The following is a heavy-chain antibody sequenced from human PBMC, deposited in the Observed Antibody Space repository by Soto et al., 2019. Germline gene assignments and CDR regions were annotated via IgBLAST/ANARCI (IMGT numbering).Heavy chain of an antibody. J-gene: IGHJ5*02. CDR1: GFIFSNYS. V-gene: IGHV3-21*01. Sequence: GGSLRLSCVASGFIFSNYSMNWVRQAPGKGLEWVSSISGSSTYIYYADSVKGRFTISRDNAKNSLSLQMNSLRAEDTAVYYCARDMEAVAGLNWFDPWGQGTLVTVSS. D-gene: IGHD6-19*01. CDR2: ISGSSTYI. CDR3: ARDMEAVAGLNWFDP.